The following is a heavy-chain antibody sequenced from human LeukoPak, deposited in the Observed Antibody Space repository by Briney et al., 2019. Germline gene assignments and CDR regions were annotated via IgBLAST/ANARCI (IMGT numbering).Heavy chain of an antibody. Sequence: SETLSLTCTVSGGSISSYYWSWIRQPPGKGMEWIGYIYYSGSTNYNPSLKSRVTISVDTSKNQFSLKLSSVTAADTALYYCARSRGYFDYWGQGTLVTVSS. CDR1: GGSISSYY. CDR2: IYYSGST. J-gene: IGHJ4*02. V-gene: IGHV4-59*01. D-gene: IGHD6-13*01. CDR3: ARSRGYFDY.